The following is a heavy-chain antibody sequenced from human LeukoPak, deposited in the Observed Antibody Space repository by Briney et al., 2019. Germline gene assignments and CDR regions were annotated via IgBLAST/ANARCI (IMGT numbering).Heavy chain of an antibody. J-gene: IGHJ4*02. Sequence: GRSLRLSCAASGFTFSRYGMHWVRQAPGKGLEWVAVVSFEGSNKYYADSVKGRFTISRDNSKNTLSLQMNSLRAEGTAVYYCAKDMGYYYGSGSYPPENDYWGQGTLVTVSS. V-gene: IGHV3-30*18. CDR2: VSFEGSNK. D-gene: IGHD3-10*01. CDR1: GFTFSRYG. CDR3: AKDMGYYYGSGSYPPENDY.